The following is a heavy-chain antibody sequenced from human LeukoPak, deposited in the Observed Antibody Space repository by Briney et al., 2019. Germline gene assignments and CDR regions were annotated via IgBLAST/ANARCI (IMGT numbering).Heavy chain of an antibody. CDR2: MWYDGSDK. Sequence: LSLTCAVYGGSFTNYYWSSVRQAPGKGLEWLAVMWYDGSDKYYAESVNGRFTISRDNSKNTLYVQMNSLRFEDTALYHCARSFDYSQEHDAFDIWGQGTMVTVSS. CDR1: GGSFTNYY. V-gene: IGHV3-33*08. D-gene: IGHD3-9*01. J-gene: IGHJ3*02. CDR3: ARSFDYSQEHDAFDI.